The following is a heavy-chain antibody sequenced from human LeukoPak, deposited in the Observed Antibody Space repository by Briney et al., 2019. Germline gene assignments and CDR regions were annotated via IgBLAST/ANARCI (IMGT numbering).Heavy chain of an antibody. V-gene: IGHV4-34*01. CDR2: INHSGST. J-gene: IGHJ6*02. D-gene: IGHD3-10*01. Sequence: SETLSLTCAVYGGSFSGYYWSWIRQPPGKGLEWIGEINHSGSTNYNPSLKSRVTISVDTSKNQFSLKLNSVTAANTAVYYCARGLSYYYGSGDYYYYYGMDVWGQGTTVTVSS. CDR1: GGSFSGYY. CDR3: ARGLSYYYGSGDYYYYYGMDV.